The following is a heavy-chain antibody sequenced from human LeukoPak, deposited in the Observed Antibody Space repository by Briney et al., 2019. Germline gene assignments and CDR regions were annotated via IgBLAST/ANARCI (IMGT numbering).Heavy chain of an antibody. V-gene: IGHV3-53*05. Sequence: GGSLRLSCAASGFAVSSDYMSWVRQAPGKGLEWVSVIYSGGSTYYADSVKGRFTISRDKSKNTVYLQMNSLRFEDTAMYYCARNWFDPWGQGTLVTVSS. CDR3: ARNWFDP. CDR2: IYSGGST. J-gene: IGHJ5*02. CDR1: GFAVSSDY.